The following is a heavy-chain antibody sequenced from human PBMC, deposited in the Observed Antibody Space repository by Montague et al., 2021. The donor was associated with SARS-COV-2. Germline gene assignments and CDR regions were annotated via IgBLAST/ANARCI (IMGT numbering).Heavy chain of an antibody. D-gene: IGHD6-19*01. CDR2: VYYSGST. CDR1: GGSISSYY. CDR3: ARGSGWMGNAFDI. Sequence: SQTLSLTCTVSGGSISSYYWSWIRQPPGKGLEWIGYVYYSGSTNYNPSLKSRVTISVDTSKNQFSLKLSSVTAADTAVYYCARGSGWMGNAFDIWGQGTMVTVSS. V-gene: IGHV4-59*01. J-gene: IGHJ3*02.